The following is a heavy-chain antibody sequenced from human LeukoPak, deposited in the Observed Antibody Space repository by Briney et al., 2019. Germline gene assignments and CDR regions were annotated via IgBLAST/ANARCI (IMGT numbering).Heavy chain of an antibody. CDR1: GFTFSSHT. J-gene: IGHJ4*02. D-gene: IGHD1-7*01. CDR3: AREYGLELITPFDY. V-gene: IGHV3-23*01. CDR2: ISGSGGTT. Sequence: HAGGSLRLSCAASGFTFSSHTMSWVRQAPGKGLEWVSVISGSGGTTYYADSVKGRFTISRDNSKNSLYLQMNSLRAEDTAVYYCAREYGLELITPFDYWGQGTLVTVSS.